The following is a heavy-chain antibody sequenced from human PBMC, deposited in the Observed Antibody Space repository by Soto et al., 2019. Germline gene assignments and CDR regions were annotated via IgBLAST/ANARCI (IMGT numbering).Heavy chain of an antibody. CDR1: GFTFSSYG. J-gene: IGHJ5*02. D-gene: IGHD6-19*01. Sequence: HPGGSLRLSCAASGFTFSSYGMHWVRQAPGKGLEWVAVISYDGSNKYYADSVKGRFTISRDNSKNTLYLQMNSLRAEDTAVYYCAEDPSAGRRWLVPTNWFDPWGQGTLVTISS. V-gene: IGHV3-30*18. CDR2: ISYDGSNK. CDR3: AEDPSAGRRWLVPTNWFDP.